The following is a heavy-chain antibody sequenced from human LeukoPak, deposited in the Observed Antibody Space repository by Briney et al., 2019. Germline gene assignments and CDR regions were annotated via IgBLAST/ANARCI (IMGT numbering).Heavy chain of an antibody. Sequence: ASVKVSCKASGYTFTSYYMHWVRQAPGQGLEWMGIINPSGGSTSYAQKFQGRVTMTRDMSTSTVYMELSSLRSEDTAVYYCARVASGHSYGYGAFDIWGQGTMVTVSS. CDR2: INPSGGST. V-gene: IGHV1-46*01. CDR1: GYTFTSYY. J-gene: IGHJ3*02. CDR3: ARVASGHSYGYGAFDI. D-gene: IGHD5-18*01.